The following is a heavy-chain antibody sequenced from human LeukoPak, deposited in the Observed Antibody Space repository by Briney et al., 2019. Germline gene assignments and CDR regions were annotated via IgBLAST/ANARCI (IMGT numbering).Heavy chain of an antibody. CDR2: IWYDGSNK. Sequence: GGSLRLSCAASGFTFSSYGMHWVRQAPGKGLEWVAVIWYDGSNKYYADSVKGRFTISRDNSKNTLYLQMNSLRAEDTAVYYCAKSLYSSGWYAEAKFDYWGQGTLVTVSS. J-gene: IGHJ4*02. V-gene: IGHV3-33*06. CDR1: GFTFSSYG. D-gene: IGHD6-19*01. CDR3: AKSLYSSGWYAEAKFDY.